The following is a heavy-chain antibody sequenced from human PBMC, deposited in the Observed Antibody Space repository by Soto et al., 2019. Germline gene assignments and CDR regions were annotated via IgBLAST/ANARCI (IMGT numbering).Heavy chain of an antibody. CDR3: DSSRLLGRFDY. Sequence: QLQLQESGSGLVKPSQTLSLTCAVSGGSISSDTYSWSWIRQPPGKGLEWVGYIYHRGNTYFNPSFKSRVNISVDRSKNQMSLRWTYVTAVDTAAHYCDSSRLLGRFDYWGQGTLVTVSS. CDR2: IYHRGNT. D-gene: IGHD2-15*01. V-gene: IGHV4-30-2*01. CDR1: GGSISSDTYS. J-gene: IGHJ4*02.